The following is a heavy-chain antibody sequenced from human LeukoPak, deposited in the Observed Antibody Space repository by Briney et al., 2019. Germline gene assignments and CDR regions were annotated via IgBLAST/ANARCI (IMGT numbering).Heavy chain of an antibody. Sequence: PSETLSLTCTVSGGSITIYYWSWIRQPPGKGLEWIGYIYYSGSTNCNPSLKSRVTISVDTSKNQFSLKLSSVTAADTAVYYCARGLLDGYTHPAAFDIWGQGTMVTVSS. CDR1: GGSITIYY. J-gene: IGHJ3*02. CDR3: ARGLLDGYTHPAAFDI. V-gene: IGHV4-59*01. D-gene: IGHD5-24*01. CDR2: IYYSGST.